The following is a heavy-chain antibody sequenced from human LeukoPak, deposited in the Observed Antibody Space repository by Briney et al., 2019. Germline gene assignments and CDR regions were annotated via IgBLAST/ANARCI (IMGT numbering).Heavy chain of an antibody. J-gene: IGHJ4*02. CDR3: AREVFYSFDS. CDR1: GFTFNDYR. Sequence: GGSLRLSCAASGFTFNDYRMSWVRQAPGKGLEWVANIKEDGSDKYSVDSVKGRFTIYRDNARNSLYLQMNSLRAEDTAVYYCAREVFYSFDSWGQGTLVTVSS. V-gene: IGHV3-7*01. CDR2: IKEDGSDK. D-gene: IGHD1-26*01.